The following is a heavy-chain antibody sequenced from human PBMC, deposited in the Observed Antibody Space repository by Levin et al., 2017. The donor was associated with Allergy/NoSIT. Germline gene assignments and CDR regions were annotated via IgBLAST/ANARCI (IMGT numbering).Heavy chain of an antibody. V-gene: IGHV4-34*01. D-gene: IGHD6-13*01. CDR1: SGSLSGSY. CDR2: ISHNGGT. J-gene: IGHJ3*02. Sequence: SETLSLTCAVYSGSLSGSYWTWIRQPPGKGLEWIGEISHNGGTNYNPSLKSRVTISIDTSRNEFSLKFMSVTAADTAVFYCARKEAAGLGDSFDIWGQGTMVTVSA. CDR3: ARKEAAGLGDSFDI.